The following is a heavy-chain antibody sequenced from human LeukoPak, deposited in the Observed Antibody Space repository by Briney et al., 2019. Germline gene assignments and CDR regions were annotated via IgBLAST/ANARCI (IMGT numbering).Heavy chain of an antibody. V-gene: IGHV5-51*01. CDR2: IYPGDSDT. D-gene: IGHD6-19*01. CDR3: ARLVGQWLVLGYYYYMDV. J-gene: IGHJ6*03. CDR1: GYSFTSYW. Sequence: GESLKISCKGSGYSFTSYWIGWVRQMPGKGLEWMGIIYPGDSDTRYSPSFQGQVTISADKSISTAYLQWSSLKASDTAMYYCARLVGQWLVLGYYYYMDVWGKGTTVTISS.